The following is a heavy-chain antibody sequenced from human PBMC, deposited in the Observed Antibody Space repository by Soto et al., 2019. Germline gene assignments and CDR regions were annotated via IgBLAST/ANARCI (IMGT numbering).Heavy chain of an antibody. D-gene: IGHD2-2*01. J-gene: IGHJ6*02. CDR3: ARPSLKLGYCSSTSCFRDSYYYYGMDV. CDR2: IIPIFGTA. V-gene: IGHV1-69*06. CDR1: GGTFSSYA. Sequence: ASVKVSCKASGGTFSSYAISWVRQAPGQGLEWMGGIIPIFGTANYAQKFQGRVTITADKSTSTAYMELSSLRSEDTAVYYCARPSLKLGYCSSTSCFRDSYYYYGMDVWGQGTTVTVSS.